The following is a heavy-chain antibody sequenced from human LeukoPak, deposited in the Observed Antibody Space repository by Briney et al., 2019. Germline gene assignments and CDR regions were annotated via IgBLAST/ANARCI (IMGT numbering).Heavy chain of an antibody. CDR2: IFGSGGST. Sequence: GRSLRLSCAASGFTFSSYAMNWVRQTPGTGLEWVSSIFGSGGSTYYADSVKGRFTISRDSSKNTLYLQMNSLRAEDSAVYYCAKGSLGYCSGARCYPFDYWGQGTLVTVSS. J-gene: IGHJ4*02. CDR1: GFTFSSYA. V-gene: IGHV3-23*01. D-gene: IGHD2-15*01. CDR3: AKGSLGYCSGARCYPFDY.